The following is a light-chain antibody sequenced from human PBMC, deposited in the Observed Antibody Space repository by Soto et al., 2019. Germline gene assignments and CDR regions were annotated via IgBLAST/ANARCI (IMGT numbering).Light chain of an antibody. J-gene: IGKJ3*01. CDR2: GTS. V-gene: IGKV3-20*01. CDR1: QSVSSSY. Sequence: EIVLTQSPGTLSLSPGERATLSCRASQSVSSSYLAWYQQKPGQAPRLLIYGTSGRATGIPDRFSGSGSGTDFTLTISRLEPEDFAVYYCQQYGSSPMFTFGPGTXVXXK. CDR3: QQYGSSPMFT.